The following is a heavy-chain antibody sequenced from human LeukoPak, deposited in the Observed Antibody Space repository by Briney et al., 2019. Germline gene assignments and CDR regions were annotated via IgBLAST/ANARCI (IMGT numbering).Heavy chain of an antibody. J-gene: IGHJ4*02. D-gene: IGHD3-10*01. CDR3: AKQTLPDLWFGDSYLDY. Sequence: GGSLRLSCAASGFTFSSHAMSWVRQAPGKGLEWVSGISGSGVTTYYADSVRGRFTVSRDNSKNTLYLQMNSLRAEDTAVYYCAKQTLPDLWFGDSYLDYWGQGTRITVSS. CDR1: GFTFSSHA. V-gene: IGHV3-23*01. CDR2: ISGSGVTT.